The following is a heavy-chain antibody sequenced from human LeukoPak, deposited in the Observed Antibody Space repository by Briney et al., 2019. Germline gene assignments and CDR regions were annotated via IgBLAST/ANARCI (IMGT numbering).Heavy chain of an antibody. CDR2: ISGSDDSP. D-gene: IGHD2-2*01. CDR1: GFSLSHYA. Sequence: PGGSLRLSCAASGFSLSHYAMNWVRQAPGKGLGWVSAISGSDDSPHYADSVKGRFTISRDNSKNTLYLQMDSLRADDTAVYYCASRPVPSLGPLDYWGQGTLVTVSS. V-gene: IGHV3-23*01. CDR3: ASRPVPSLGPLDY. J-gene: IGHJ4*02.